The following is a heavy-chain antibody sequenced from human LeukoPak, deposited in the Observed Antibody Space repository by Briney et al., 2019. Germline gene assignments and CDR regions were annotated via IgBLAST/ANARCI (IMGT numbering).Heavy chain of an antibody. CDR2: ISWNSGSI. D-gene: IGHD2-15*01. CDR3: AKSGLNRFDY. V-gene: IGHV3-9*01. J-gene: IGHJ4*02. Sequence: QSGGSLRLSCAASGFTFDDYAMHWVRQAPGKGLEWVSGISWNSGSIGYADSVKGRFTISRDNSKNTLYLQMNSLRAEDTAVYYCAKSGLNRFDYWGQGTLVTVSS. CDR1: GFTFDDYA.